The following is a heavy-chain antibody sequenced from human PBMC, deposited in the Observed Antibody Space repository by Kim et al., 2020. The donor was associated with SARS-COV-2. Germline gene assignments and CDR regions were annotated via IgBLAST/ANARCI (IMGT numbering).Heavy chain of an antibody. V-gene: IGHV3-9*01. Sequence: GGSLRLSCAASGFTFGDYAMHWVRQAPGKGLEWVSGISWNSGSIDYADSVKGRFTISRDNAKNSLYLQMNSLRAEDTALYYCAKDMSYGSGSHYYYYYYGMDVWGQGTTVTVSS. CDR1: GFTFGDYA. CDR3: AKDMSYGSGSHYYYYYYGMDV. CDR2: ISWNSGSI. D-gene: IGHD3-10*01. J-gene: IGHJ6*02.